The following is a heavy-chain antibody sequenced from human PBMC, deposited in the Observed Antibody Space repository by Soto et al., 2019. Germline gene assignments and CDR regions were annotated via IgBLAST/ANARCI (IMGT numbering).Heavy chain of an antibody. V-gene: IGHV4-30-4*01. CDR1: GGSISSGDYF. J-gene: IGHJ4*02. D-gene: IGHD2-21*02. CDR2: IYYSGST. CDR3: AREGNAYCGGDCYEGVY. Sequence: SETLSLTCTVSGGSISSGDYFWSWIRQPPGKGLEWIGYIYYSGSTYYNPSLKSRVTISVDTSKNQFSLKLSSVTAADTAVYYCAREGNAYCGGDCYEGVYWGQGTLVTVSS.